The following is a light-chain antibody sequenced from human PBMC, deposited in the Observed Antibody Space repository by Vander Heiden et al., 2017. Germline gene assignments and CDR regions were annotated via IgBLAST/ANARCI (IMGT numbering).Light chain of an antibody. CDR2: RND. CDR3: TAWDRSRSAWV. Sequence: AGLTQPPSVSKGLRQTATLTCAGNSNTVGNEGASWRQQHQAHPPKLLSYRNDGRPAGISERISASRSGTTASLTITGLQPEDEADYYCTAWDRSRSAWVFGGGTKLTVL. V-gene: IGLV10-54*01. CDR1: SNTVGNEG. J-gene: IGLJ3*02.